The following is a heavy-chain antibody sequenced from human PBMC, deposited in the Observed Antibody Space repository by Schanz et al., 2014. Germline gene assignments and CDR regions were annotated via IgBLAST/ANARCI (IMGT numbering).Heavy chain of an antibody. CDR2: IASGGSHT. CDR1: GITFSDYA. Sequence: EVQLVESGGGLVQPGGSLRLSCAASGITFSDYAMSWVRQAPGKGLEWVSTIASGGSHTFYADSVTGRFTISGDNSKNSLYLQMNSLRAEDAAVYYCARVELSVYYYAMDVWGQGTTVTVSS. V-gene: IGHV3-23*04. J-gene: IGHJ6*02. CDR3: ARVELSVYYYAMDV. D-gene: IGHD2-15*01.